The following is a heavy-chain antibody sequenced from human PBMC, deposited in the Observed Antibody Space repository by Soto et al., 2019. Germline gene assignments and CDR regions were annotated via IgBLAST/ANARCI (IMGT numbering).Heavy chain of an antibody. D-gene: IGHD6-19*01. Sequence: SETLSLTCTVSGGSISSYYWSWIRQPPGKGLEWIGYIYYSGSTNYNPSLKSRVTISVDTSKNQFSLKLSSVTAADTAVYYCAREEKAVAGTIDYWGQGTLVTVSS. CDR2: IYYSGST. V-gene: IGHV4-59*01. CDR3: AREEKAVAGTIDY. CDR1: GGSISSYY. J-gene: IGHJ4*02.